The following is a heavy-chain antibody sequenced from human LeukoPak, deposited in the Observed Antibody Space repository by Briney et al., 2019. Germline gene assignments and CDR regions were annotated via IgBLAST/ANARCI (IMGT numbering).Heavy chain of an antibody. V-gene: IGHV1-2*02. CDR2: INPNSGGT. J-gene: IGHJ3*02. D-gene: IGHD1-26*01. Sequence: ASVKVSCKASGYTFTGYYMHWVRQAPGQGLEWMGWINPNSGGTNYAQKFQGSVTMTRDTSISTAYMELSRLRSDDTAVYYCARDIPQYSGIIGYAFDIWGQGTMVTVSS. CDR3: ARDIPQYSGIIGYAFDI. CDR1: GYTFTGYY.